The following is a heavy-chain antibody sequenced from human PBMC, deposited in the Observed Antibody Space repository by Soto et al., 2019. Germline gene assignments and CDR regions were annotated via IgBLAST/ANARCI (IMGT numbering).Heavy chain of an antibody. CDR2: IYHSGST. CDR3: ARGGRAPYRNYYDSSGYYGFDY. CDR1: GGSISSGGYS. J-gene: IGHJ4*02. V-gene: IGHV4-30-2*01. Sequence: QLQLQESGSGLVKPSQTLSLTCAVSGGSISSGGYSWSWIRQPPGKGLEWIGYIYHSGSTYYNPSLKSRVTVPVDRSKNQFSLKLSSVTAADTAVYYCARGGRAPYRNYYDSSGYYGFDYWGQGTLVTVSS. D-gene: IGHD3-22*01.